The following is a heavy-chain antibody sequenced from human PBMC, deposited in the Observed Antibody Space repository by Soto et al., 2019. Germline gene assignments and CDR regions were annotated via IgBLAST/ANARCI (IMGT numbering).Heavy chain of an antibody. D-gene: IGHD6-19*01. CDR1: GGSISSSNW. CDR2: IYHSGST. V-gene: IGHV4-4*02. Sequence: SETLSLTCAVSGGSISSSNWWSWVRQPPGKGLEWIGEIYHSGSTNYNPSLKSRVTISVDKSKNQFSLKLSSVTAADTAVYYCARRGGWYLRWNGMDVWGQGTTVT. CDR3: ARRGGWYLRWNGMDV. J-gene: IGHJ6*02.